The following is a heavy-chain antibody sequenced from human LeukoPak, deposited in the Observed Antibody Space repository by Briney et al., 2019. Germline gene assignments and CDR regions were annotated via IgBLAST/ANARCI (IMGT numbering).Heavy chain of an antibody. V-gene: IGHV1-46*01. CDR2: INPSGGST. CDR1: GYTFTSYY. Sequence: ASVKVSCKASGYTFTSYYMHWVRQAPGQGLEWMGIINPSGGSTSYAQKFQSRVTMTRDTSTNTVYMELSSLRSEDTAVYYCARSRVFGYCSGGSCHSVDYWGQGTLVTVSS. D-gene: IGHD2-15*01. J-gene: IGHJ4*02. CDR3: ARSRVFGYCSGGSCHSVDY.